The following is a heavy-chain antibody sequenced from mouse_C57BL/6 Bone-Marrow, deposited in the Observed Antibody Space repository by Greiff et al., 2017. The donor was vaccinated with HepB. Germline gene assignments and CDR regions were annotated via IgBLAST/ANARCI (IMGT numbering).Heavy chain of an antibody. CDR2: INSDGGST. CDR3: ARHSSYYYGSRDWYFDV. J-gene: IGHJ1*03. V-gene: IGHV5-2*01. CDR1: EYEFPSHD. Sequence: EVKVVESGGGLVQPGESLKLSCESNEYEFPSHDMSWVRKTPEKRLELVAAINSDGGSTYYPDTMERRFIISRDNTKKTLYLQMSSLRSEDTALYYCARHSSYYYGSRDWYFDVWGTGTTVTVSS. D-gene: IGHD1-1*01.